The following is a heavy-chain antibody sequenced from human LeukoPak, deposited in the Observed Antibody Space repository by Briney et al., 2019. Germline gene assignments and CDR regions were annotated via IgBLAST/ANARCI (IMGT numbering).Heavy chain of an antibody. CDR1: GASINTYY. CDR3: ARAGGGWSFDY. V-gene: IGHV4-59*01. D-gene: IGHD6-19*01. CDR2: LFFGGST. J-gene: IGHJ4*02. Sequence: SETLSLTCTVSGASINTYYWSWIRQPPGKGLEWIGYLFFGGSTNYNPSLKSRVTISSDTSKNQLSLKLTSVNAADTAVYYCARAGGGWSFDYLGQGTLVTVSS.